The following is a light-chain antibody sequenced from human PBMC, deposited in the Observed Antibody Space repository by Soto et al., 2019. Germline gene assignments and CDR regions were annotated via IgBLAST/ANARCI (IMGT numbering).Light chain of an antibody. Sequence: QSALTQPASVSGSPGQSITISCTGTSSDVGGFDYVSWYQHHPGKAPELLIYEVTSRPSGVSDRFSGSKSGDTASLTISGLQAEDEADYFCSSYETSGTWVFGGGTKLTVL. CDR3: SSYETSGTWV. CDR1: SSDVGGFDY. V-gene: IGLV2-14*01. CDR2: EVT. J-gene: IGLJ3*02.